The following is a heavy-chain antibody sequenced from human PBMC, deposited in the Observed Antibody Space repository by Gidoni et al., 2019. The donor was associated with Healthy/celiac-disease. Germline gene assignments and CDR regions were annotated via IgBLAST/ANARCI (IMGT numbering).Heavy chain of an antibody. Sequence: QVQLVESGGGVVQPGRYLRLSCAASGFTFSRYGGHWVRQAPGKGLEWVAVIWYDGSNKYYADSVKGRFTISRDNSKNTLYLQMNSLRAEDTAVYYCARDQSPRYVWGSYRSPDYWGQGTLVTVSS. V-gene: IGHV3-33*01. D-gene: IGHD3-16*02. CDR3: ARDQSPRYVWGSYRSPDY. CDR1: GFTFSRYG. CDR2: IWYDGSNK. J-gene: IGHJ4*02.